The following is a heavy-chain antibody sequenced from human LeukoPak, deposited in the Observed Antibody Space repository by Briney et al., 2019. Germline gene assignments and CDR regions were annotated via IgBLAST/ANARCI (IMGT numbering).Heavy chain of an antibody. CDR1: DYTYTSYG. CDR3: AMRYTYYYYYGMDV. CDR2: ISGYNGNT. V-gene: IGHV1-18*01. Sequence: ASVKVSCKASDYTYTSYGISWVRQAPGQGLEWMGWISGYNGNTNYAQKFQGRVTMTTDTSTSTAYMELRSLRSDDTAVYYCAMRYTYYYYYGMDVWGQGTTVTVSS. J-gene: IGHJ6*02. D-gene: IGHD2-2*02.